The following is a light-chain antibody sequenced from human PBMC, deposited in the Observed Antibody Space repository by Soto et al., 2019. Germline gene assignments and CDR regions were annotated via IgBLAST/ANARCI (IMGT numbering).Light chain of an antibody. CDR3: QHYADSSVT. Sequence: EIVLTQSPGTLSLSPGERATLSCRASQSVSSNYLAWYQQKPGQAPRLLIYGASARATGIPDRFSGSASGTDFTLIISRLDPEDFAVYYCQHYADSSVTFGPGTKVNIK. CDR2: GAS. V-gene: IGKV3-20*01. J-gene: IGKJ3*01. CDR1: QSVSSNY.